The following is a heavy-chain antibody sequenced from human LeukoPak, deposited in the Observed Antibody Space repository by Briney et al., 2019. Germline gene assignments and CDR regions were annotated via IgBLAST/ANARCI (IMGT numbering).Heavy chain of an antibody. CDR3: ARAGYSSGWYALYFDY. CDR2: IKQDGSEK. J-gene: IGHJ4*02. Sequence: PGGSLRLSCAASGFTFSSYWMSWVRQAPGKGLEWVANIKQDGSEKYYVDSVKGRFTISRDNAKNSLYLQMNSLRAEDTAVYCCARAGYSSGWYALYFDYWGQGTLVTVSS. CDR1: GFTFSSYW. V-gene: IGHV3-7*01. D-gene: IGHD6-19*01.